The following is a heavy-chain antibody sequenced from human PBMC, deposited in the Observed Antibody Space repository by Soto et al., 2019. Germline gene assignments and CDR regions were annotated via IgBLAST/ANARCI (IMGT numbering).Heavy chain of an antibody. D-gene: IGHD6-13*01. Sequence: QVQLQESGPGLVRPSQTLSLTCSVSGGSISSGAYYWSWLRQHPGKGLEWIGHISDSGSTYYTASFRSRVTISADTSKNQFSLQVNSVNAADTAIYYCARGTLTEQLAHWGQGILVTVSS. CDR3: ARGTLTEQLAH. V-gene: IGHV4-31*03. CDR1: GGSISSGAYY. J-gene: IGHJ5*02. CDR2: ISDSGST.